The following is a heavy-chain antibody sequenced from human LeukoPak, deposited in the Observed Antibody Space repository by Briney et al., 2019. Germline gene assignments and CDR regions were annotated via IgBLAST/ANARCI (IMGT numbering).Heavy chain of an antibody. CDR2: IYYSGST. Sequence: SETLSLTCTVSGGSISSYYWSWIRQPPGKGLEWIGYIYYSGSTNYNPSLKSRVTISVDTSKNQFSLKLSSVTAADTAVYYCARHISAASRFDYWGQGSLVTVS. D-gene: IGHD6-13*01. V-gene: IGHV4-59*08. CDR1: GGSISSYY. CDR3: ARHISAASRFDY. J-gene: IGHJ4*02.